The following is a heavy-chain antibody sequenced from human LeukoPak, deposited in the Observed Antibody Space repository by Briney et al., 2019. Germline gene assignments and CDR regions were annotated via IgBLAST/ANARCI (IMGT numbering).Heavy chain of an antibody. CDR2: IRGSGGST. J-gene: IGHJ4*02. CDR3: AKDLCSGSSCYTYFDY. D-gene: IGHD2-15*01. CDR1: GFTLSSYA. V-gene: IGHV3-23*01. Sequence: GQSLRPSCEASGFTLSSYATSWVRPPPGKGLEWVSAIRGSGGSTYYADSVKGRFTISRDNSKNTLYLKMNSLRAEGTAVYYCAKDLCSGSSCYTYFDYWGQGTLVTVSS.